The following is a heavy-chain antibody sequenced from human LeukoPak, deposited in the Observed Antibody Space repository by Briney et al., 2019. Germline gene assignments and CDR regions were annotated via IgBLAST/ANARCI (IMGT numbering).Heavy chain of an antibody. J-gene: IGHJ5*02. CDR3: ARAWQGIAAAGTFDP. D-gene: IGHD6-13*01. CDR1: GYTFTSYD. V-gene: IGHV1-8*01. CDR2: MNPNSGNT. Sequence: GASVKVSCKASGYTFTSYDINWGRQATGQGLEWMGWMNPNSGNTGYAQKFQGRVTMTRNTSISTAYMELSSLRSEDTAVYYCARAWQGIAAAGTFDPWGQGTLVTVSS.